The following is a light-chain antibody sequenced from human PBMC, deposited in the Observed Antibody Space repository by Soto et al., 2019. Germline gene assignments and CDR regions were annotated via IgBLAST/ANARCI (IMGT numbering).Light chain of an antibody. CDR1: QSISTW. CDR2: DAS. J-gene: IGKJ1*01. CDR3: QQYSIYPWP. Sequence: DIQMTQSPSTLSASVGASVTITCRASQSISTWLAWYQQKPGKAPKVLIFDASSLESGVPSRFSGSGSATEFTLTISSLQPDDFATYYCQQYSIYPWPFGQGSMVDIK. V-gene: IGKV1-5*01.